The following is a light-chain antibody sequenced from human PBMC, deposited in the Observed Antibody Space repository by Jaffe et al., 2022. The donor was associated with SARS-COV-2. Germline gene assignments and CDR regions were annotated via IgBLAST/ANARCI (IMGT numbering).Light chain of an antibody. CDR3: QQYNSHYT. J-gene: IGKJ2*01. V-gene: IGKV1-5*03. CDR2: EAS. CDR1: QSISSW. Sequence: DIQMTQSPSTLSASVGDRVTIHCRASQSISSWLAWYQQKPGKAPKLLISEASRLESGVPSRFSGSGSGTEFSLTISSLQPDDFATYYCQQYNSHYTFGQGTKLEI.